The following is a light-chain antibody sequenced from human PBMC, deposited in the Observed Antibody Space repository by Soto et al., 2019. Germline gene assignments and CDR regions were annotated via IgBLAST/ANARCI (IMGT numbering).Light chain of an antibody. CDR2: KAS. CDR1: QSISNW. CDR3: QQYNSHST. Sequence: DIPMTQSPSTLSASVGDRVTITCRASQSISNWLAWYQQKPGEAPKLLIYKASNLESGVPSRFSGSGSGTEFTLTISSLQPDDFATYYCQQYNSHSTFGQGTKVEIK. V-gene: IGKV1-5*03. J-gene: IGKJ1*01.